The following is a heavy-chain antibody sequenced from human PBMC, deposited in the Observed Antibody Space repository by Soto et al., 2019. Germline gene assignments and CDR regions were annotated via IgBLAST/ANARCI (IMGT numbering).Heavy chain of an antibody. V-gene: IGHV1-69*06. CDR1: GGTFSNYA. CDR3: ARVSLNVVGALIDTFDV. Sequence: QVQLVQSGAEVKKPGSSVKVSCKASGGTFSNYALSWVRQAPGQGLEWMGGIIPLFGTTYSAQKFQGRVTITADKSTSTAYMELRSLRSEDMAVYYCARVSLNVVGALIDTFDVWGQGTIVTVSS. CDR2: IIPLFGTT. J-gene: IGHJ3*01. D-gene: IGHD2-15*01.